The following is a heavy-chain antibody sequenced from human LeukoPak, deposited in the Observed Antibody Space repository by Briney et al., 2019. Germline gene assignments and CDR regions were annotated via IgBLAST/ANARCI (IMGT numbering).Heavy chain of an antibody. J-gene: IGHJ4*02. CDR3: ARRRGYSYGYVGY. Sequence: MXWVXXXPXKGLEWVANIKQDGSEKYYVHSVKGRFTISRDNAKNSLYLQMNSLRAEDTAVYYCARRRGYSYGYVGYWGQGTLVTVSS. V-gene: IGHV3-7*01. D-gene: IGHD5-18*01. CDR2: IKQDGSEK.